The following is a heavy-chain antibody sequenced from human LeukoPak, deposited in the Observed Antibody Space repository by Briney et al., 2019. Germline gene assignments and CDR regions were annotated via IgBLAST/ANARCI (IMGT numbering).Heavy chain of an antibody. CDR2: IYYSGTT. D-gene: IGHD2-2*01. V-gene: IGHV4-59*08. Sequence: SETLSLTCTISGASIDSYYWSWIRQPPGKGLEWIGYIYYSGTTNYNPSLKRRVTISVDTSKNQFSLTLSSVTAADTAVYYCARVARCTSCFDVDYWGHGTLVTVSS. CDR1: GASIDSYY. CDR3: ARVARCTSCFDVDY. J-gene: IGHJ4*01.